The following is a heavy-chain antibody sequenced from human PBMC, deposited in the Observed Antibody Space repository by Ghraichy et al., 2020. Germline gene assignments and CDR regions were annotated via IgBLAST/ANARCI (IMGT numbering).Heavy chain of an antibody. CDR1: GGSFSGYY. Sequence: TLSLTCAVYGGSFSGYYWSWIRQPPGKGLEWIGEINHSGSTNYNPSLKSRVTISVDTSKNQFSLKLSSVTAADTAVYYCARSEAIFGVVTAKDYWGQGTLVTVSS. V-gene: IGHV4-34*01. D-gene: IGHD3-3*01. CDR2: INHSGST. CDR3: ARSEAIFGVVTAKDY. J-gene: IGHJ4*02.